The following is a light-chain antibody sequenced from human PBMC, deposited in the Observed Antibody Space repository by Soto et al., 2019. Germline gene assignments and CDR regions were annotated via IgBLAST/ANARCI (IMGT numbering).Light chain of an antibody. J-gene: IGKJ1*01. CDR2: GAS. CDR1: QSVSSSS. V-gene: IGKV3-20*01. CDR3: QQYGSSPQT. Sequence: EIVLTQSPGTLSLSPGEGATLTCRASQSVSSSSLAWYHQKPGQAPRLLIYGASSRATGIPDRFSGSGSGTDFTLTISRLEPEDFAVYYCQQYGSSPQTFGQGTKVEIK.